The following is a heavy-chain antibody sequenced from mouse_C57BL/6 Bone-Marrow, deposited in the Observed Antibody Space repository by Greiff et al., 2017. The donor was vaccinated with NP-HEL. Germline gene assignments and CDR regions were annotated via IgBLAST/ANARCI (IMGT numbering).Heavy chain of an antibody. Sequence: QVQLQQPGAELVKPGASVKVSCKASGYTFTSYWMHWVKQRPGQGLEWIGRIHPSDSDTNYNQKFKGKDTLTVDKSSSTAYMQLSSLTSEDSAVYYCAILGSNYLAWFAYWGQGTLVTVSA. D-gene: IGHD2-5*01. CDR1: GYTFTSYW. CDR2: IHPSDSDT. V-gene: IGHV1-74*01. J-gene: IGHJ3*01. CDR3: AILGSNYLAWFAY.